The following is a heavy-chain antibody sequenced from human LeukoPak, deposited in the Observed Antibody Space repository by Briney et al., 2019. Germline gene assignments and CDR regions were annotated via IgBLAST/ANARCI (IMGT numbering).Heavy chain of an antibody. V-gene: IGHV3-7*03. Sequence: GGSLRLSCAASGFIFSSYWMTWVRQAPGKGLEWVANIKQDGSEQYYVDSVRGRFTISRDNTKGSLFLQLNSLRAEDTAVYYCARDLGYCTNGACHTRFDYWGQGTLVTVSS. D-gene: IGHD2-8*01. CDR3: ARDLGYCTNGACHTRFDY. CDR1: GFIFSSYW. CDR2: IKQDGSEQ. J-gene: IGHJ4*02.